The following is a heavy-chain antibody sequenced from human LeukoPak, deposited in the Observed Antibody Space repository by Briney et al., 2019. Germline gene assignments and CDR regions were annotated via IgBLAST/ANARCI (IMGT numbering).Heavy chain of an antibody. V-gene: IGHV4-59*08. J-gene: IGHJ4*02. Sequence: PSETLSLTCTVSGGSFSRYYWSWIRQPPGKGLEWIGYIYYRGSTNYNPSLKSRVTISVDTSKNQFSLKLSSVTAADTAVYYCARRRLNYFDYWGQGTLVTVSS. CDR1: GGSFSRYY. D-gene: IGHD3-16*01. CDR2: IYYRGST. CDR3: ARRRLNYFDY.